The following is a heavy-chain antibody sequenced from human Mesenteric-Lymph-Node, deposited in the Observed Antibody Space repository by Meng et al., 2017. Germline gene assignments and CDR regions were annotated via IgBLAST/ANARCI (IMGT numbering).Heavy chain of an antibody. D-gene: IGHD3-22*01. CDR1: GFTFDDYA. CDR3: AKAQLRDYYDSSGYYNN. Sequence: LTGAASGFTFDDYAMHWVRQAPGKGLEWVSGISWNSGSIGYADSVKGRFTISRDNAKNSLYLQMNSLRAEDTALYYCAKAQLRDYYDSSGYYNNWGQGTLVTVSS. V-gene: IGHV3-9*01. CDR2: ISWNSGSI. J-gene: IGHJ4*02.